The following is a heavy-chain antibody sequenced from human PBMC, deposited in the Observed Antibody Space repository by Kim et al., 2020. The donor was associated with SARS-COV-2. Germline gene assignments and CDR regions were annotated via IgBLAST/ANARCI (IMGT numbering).Heavy chain of an antibody. V-gene: IGHV4-39*01. D-gene: IGHD3-9*01. Sequence: SETLSLTCTVSGGSISSSSYYWDWIRQPPGKGLEWIGGIYYSGSTYYNSSLKSRVTISVDTSKNQFSLKLSSVTAADTAVYYCARQTLGYDILTGYYNRVCDYWGQGTLVTVSS. J-gene: IGHJ4*02. CDR2: IYYSGST. CDR1: GGSISSSSYY. CDR3: ARQTLGYDILTGYYNRVCDY.